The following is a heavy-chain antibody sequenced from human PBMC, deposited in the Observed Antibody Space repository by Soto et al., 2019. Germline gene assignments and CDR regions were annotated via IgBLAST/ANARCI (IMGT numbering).Heavy chain of an antibody. V-gene: IGHV1-3*01. J-gene: IGHJ6*02. Sequence: ASVKVSCKASGYTFTSYAMHWVRQAPGQRLGWMGWINAGNGNTKYSQKFQGRVTITRDTSASTAYMELGSPRSEDTAVYYCARAYSSGWYGMDVWGQGTTVTVSS. CDR3: ARAYSSGWYGMDV. CDR1: GYTFTSYA. D-gene: IGHD6-19*01. CDR2: INAGNGNT.